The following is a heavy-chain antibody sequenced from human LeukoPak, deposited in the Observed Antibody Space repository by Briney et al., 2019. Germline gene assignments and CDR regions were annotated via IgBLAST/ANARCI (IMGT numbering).Heavy chain of an antibody. CDR3: VRRDGYNFDY. V-gene: IGHV3-64*02. J-gene: IGHJ4*02. D-gene: IGHD5-24*01. Sequence: GGSLRLSCAASGFPFSSYAMHWVRQAPGKGLEYVSAVCSNAACAYYADSVRGRFTIPRDNSKNTVYLQTGNLRVEDTAVYYCVRRDGYNFDYWGQGTLVTVSS. CDR2: VCSNAACA. CDR1: GFPFSSYA.